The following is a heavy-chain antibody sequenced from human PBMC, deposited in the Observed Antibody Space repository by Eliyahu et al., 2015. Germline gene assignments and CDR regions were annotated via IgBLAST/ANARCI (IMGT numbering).Heavy chain of an antibody. CDR2: VIPILGIV. V-gene: IGHV1-69*04. Sequence: QVQLVQSGAEVKKPGSSVKVSCKASGXTFXXYGISWVRQAPGQGLEWMGRVIPILGIVNYAQKFQGRVTINADISASTAYLEVSRLRSEDTAIFYCARDSSCANGACSMLDYSLGLDVWGQGTTVTVSX. CDR1: GXTFXXYG. CDR3: ARDSSCANGACSMLDYSLGLDV. D-gene: IGHD2-8*01. J-gene: IGHJ6*02.